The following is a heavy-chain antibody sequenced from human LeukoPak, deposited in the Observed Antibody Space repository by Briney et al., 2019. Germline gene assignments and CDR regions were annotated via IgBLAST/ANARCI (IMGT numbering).Heavy chain of an antibody. D-gene: IGHD6-13*01. Sequence: GGSLRLSCAASGFSFSNYSMHWVRQAPGKGLEWVAVIWYDGTNKYYADSVKGRFTISRDNSKNTLYLQMNSLRAEDTAVYYCAHISSSWPDYWGQGTLVTVSS. J-gene: IGHJ4*02. CDR3: AHISSSWPDY. V-gene: IGHV3-33*01. CDR2: IWYDGTNK. CDR1: GFSFSNYS.